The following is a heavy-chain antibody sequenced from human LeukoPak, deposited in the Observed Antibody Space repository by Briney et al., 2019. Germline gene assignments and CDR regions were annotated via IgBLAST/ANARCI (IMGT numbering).Heavy chain of an antibody. Sequence: SETLSLTCTVSGYSISSGYYWGWIRQPPGKGLEWIGSIFHSGSTYYNPSLKSRVTISVDTSKNQFSLKLSSVTAADTAVYYCARANYYDSSGYSRGAFDIWGQGTMVTVSS. J-gene: IGHJ3*02. CDR2: IFHSGST. CDR1: GYSISSGYY. CDR3: ARANYYDSSGYSRGAFDI. D-gene: IGHD3-22*01. V-gene: IGHV4-38-2*02.